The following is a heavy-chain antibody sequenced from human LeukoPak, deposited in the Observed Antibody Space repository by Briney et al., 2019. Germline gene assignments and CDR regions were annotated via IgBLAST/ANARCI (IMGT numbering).Heavy chain of an antibody. CDR2: IYYSGST. D-gene: IGHD3-10*01. Sequence: PSEALSLTCTVSGGSISSYYWSWIREPPGKGLEWIGYIYYSGSTNYNPFLKSRVTISVDTSKNQFSLKLSSVTAADTAVYYCARDPGPYYYGSGSYPFDYWGQGTLVTVSS. CDR3: ARDPGPYYYGSGSYPFDY. J-gene: IGHJ4*02. CDR1: GGSISSYY. V-gene: IGHV4-59*01.